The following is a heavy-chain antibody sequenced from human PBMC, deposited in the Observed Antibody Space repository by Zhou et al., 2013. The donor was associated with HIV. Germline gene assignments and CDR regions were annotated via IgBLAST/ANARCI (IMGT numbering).Heavy chain of an antibody. V-gene: IGHV1-69*05. CDR2: IIPIFGTV. J-gene: IGHJ4*02. CDR1: GGTFSSFP. Sequence: QVQLAQSGPQLKKPGSSVKVSCTSSGGTFSSFPISWVRQATGQGLEWMGGIIPIFGTVNYAQKFQDRLTITTDGSTRTAYMELSGLTSEDTAVYYCARGHHCGDQCYFHFDTWGQGIPGHRLL. CDR3: ARGHHCGDQCYFHFDT. D-gene: IGHD2-21*01.